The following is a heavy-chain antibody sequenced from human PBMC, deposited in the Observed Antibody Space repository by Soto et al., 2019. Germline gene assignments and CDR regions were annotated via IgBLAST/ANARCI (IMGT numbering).Heavy chain of an antibody. D-gene: IGHD2-15*01. CDR3: ASGPGLGYCSGGSCYFDY. J-gene: IGHJ4*02. CDR1: VGSFSGYY. CDR2: IYYSGST. Sequence: SETLSLTCAVYVGSFSGYYWSWIRQHPGKGLEWIGYIYYSGSTYYNPSLKSRVTISVDTSKNQFSLKLSSVTAADTAVYYCASGPGLGYCSGGSCYFDYWGQGTLVTVSS. V-gene: IGHV4-31*11.